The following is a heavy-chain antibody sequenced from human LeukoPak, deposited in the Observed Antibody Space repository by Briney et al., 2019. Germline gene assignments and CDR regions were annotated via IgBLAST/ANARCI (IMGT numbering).Heavy chain of an antibody. J-gene: IGHJ6*02. CDR1: GFTFSSYG. Sequence: GGSLRLSCAASGFTFSSYGMHWVRQAPGKGLEWVAFIRYDGSNKYYADSVKGRFTISRDNSKNTLYLQMNSLRAEDTAVYYCARSLSESGYDYYYYYGMDVWGQGTTVTVSS. V-gene: IGHV3-33*08. D-gene: IGHD5-12*01. CDR2: IRYDGSNK. CDR3: ARSLSESGYDYYYYYGMDV.